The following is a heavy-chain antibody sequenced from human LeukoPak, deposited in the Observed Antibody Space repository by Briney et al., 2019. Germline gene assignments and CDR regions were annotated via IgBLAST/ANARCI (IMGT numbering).Heavy chain of an antibody. Sequence: SETLSLTCTVSGGSISDTTYHWGWVRQPPGKGLEWIGSIYYSGKTYYSPSLKSRVTISVDTSKNQFSLKLSLVTAADTAVYDCAREISSSLRAWGQGTLVTVSS. CDR1: GGSISDTTYH. D-gene: IGHD6-13*01. J-gene: IGHJ5*02. V-gene: IGHV4-39*01. CDR2: IYYSGKT. CDR3: AREISSSLRA.